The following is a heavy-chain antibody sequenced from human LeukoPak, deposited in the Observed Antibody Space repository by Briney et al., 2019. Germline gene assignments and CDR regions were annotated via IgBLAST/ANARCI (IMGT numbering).Heavy chain of an antibody. CDR2: IDWDDDK. J-gene: IGHJ4*02. Sequence: SGPTLVNPTQTLTLTCTFSGFSLSTSRMRVSWMRQPPGKALEWLARIDWDDDKFYNTSLKTRLTISKDTSKNQVVLTMTNMDPVDTATYYCARTQLGFLDYWGQGTLVTVSS. CDR3: ARTQLGFLDY. V-gene: IGHV2-70*04. CDR1: GFSLSTSRMR. D-gene: IGHD3-16*01.